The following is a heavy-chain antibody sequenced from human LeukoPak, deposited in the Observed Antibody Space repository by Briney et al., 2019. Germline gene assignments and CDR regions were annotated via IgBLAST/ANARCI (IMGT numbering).Heavy chain of an antibody. D-gene: IGHD6-13*01. CDR3: ARDQYSSSWGYYYGMDV. V-gene: IGHV3-21*01. Sequence: GGPLRLSCAASGFTFSSYSMTWVRQAPGKGLEWVSSISSSSSYIYYADSVKGRFTISRDNAKNSLYLQMNSLRAEDTAVYYCARDQYSSSWGYYYGMDVWGQGTTVTVSS. CDR1: GFTFSSYS. CDR2: ISSSSSYI. J-gene: IGHJ6*02.